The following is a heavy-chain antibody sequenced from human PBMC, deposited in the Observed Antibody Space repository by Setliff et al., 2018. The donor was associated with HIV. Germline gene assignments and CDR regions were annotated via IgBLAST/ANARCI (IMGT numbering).Heavy chain of an antibody. D-gene: IGHD1-7*01. CDR2: IYHSGST. CDR3: ARHGGITGTTDAFDI. Sequence: SETLSLTCAVSTYSISSGYYWGWIRQPPGKGLERIGSIYHSGSTYYNPSLKSRVTISVDTSKNQFSLKLGSVTAADTAVYYCARHGGITGTTDAFDIWGQGTMVTVS. V-gene: IGHV4-38-2*01. J-gene: IGHJ3*02. CDR1: TYSISSGYY.